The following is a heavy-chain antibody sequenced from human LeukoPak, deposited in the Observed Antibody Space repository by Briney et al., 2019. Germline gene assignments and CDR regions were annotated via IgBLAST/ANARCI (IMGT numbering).Heavy chain of an antibody. J-gene: IGHJ4*02. D-gene: IGHD2-21*01. CDR1: GFTFSNYD. CDR2: ISASGGST. CDR3: AKIVGSRHC. V-gene: IGHV3-23*01. Sequence: PGGSLRLSCAASGFTFSNYDMSWVRQAPRQAPGKGLEWVSGISASGGSTLYADSVKGRFTISRDNSKNTLYLQMNSLRAEDTAVYYCAKIVGSRHCWGQGTLVTVSS.